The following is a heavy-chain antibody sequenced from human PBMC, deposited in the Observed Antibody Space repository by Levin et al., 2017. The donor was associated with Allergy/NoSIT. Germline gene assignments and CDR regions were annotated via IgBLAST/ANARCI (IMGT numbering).Heavy chain of an antibody. Sequence: SETLSLTCTVSGDSITSGSYYWTWIRQPAGQGLEWIGRIYSTGNTNYNPSLRRRVTISLDNSKNQFSLRLNSVTAADTAMYYCAGGVDGIHYFFHYYMDVWGSGATVTVSS. D-gene: IGHD5-12*01. CDR1: GDSITSGSYY. V-gene: IGHV4-61*02. CDR2: IYSTGNT. CDR3: AGGVDGIHYFFHYYMDV. J-gene: IGHJ6*03.